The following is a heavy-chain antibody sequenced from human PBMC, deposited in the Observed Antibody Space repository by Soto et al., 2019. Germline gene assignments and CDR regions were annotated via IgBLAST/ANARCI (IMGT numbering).Heavy chain of an antibody. J-gene: IGHJ4*02. V-gene: IGHV3-23*01. CDR3: ARLGYCHGTICYSDFDY. D-gene: IGHD2-15*01. CDR2: ITGNGDST. CDR1: GFTFSNYA. Sequence: EVQLLGSGGGLVQPGGSLRLTCAASGFTFSNYAMSWVRQARGKGLEWVSAITGNGDSTYYADSVKGRFTISRDNSRDTLFLQMSSLRADDTAVYFCARLGYCHGTICYSDFDYWGQGTPVTVSS.